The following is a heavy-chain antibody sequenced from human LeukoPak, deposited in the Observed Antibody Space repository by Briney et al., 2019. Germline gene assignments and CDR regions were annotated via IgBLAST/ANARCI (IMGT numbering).Heavy chain of an antibody. CDR2: INYSGRT. D-gene: IGHD3-22*01. J-gene: IGHJ4*02. V-gene: IGHV4-34*01. CDR3: ARGPSERYYESSGYYYFDY. CDR1: GGSFSGYY. Sequence: PSETLSLTCAVYGGSFSGYYWTWIRQPPGKGPEWIGEINYSGRTNYNPSLKSRVTISVDTSSNQSSLKVSSVTAADTAVYYCARGPSERYYESSGYYYFDYWGQGTLVTVSS.